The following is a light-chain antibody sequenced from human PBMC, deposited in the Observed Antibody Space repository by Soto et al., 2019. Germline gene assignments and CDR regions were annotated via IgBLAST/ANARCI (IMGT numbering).Light chain of an antibody. J-gene: IGKJ5*01. CDR1: QNINTY. CDR3: QQYENLPT. CDR2: DAS. Sequence: DIQMTQSPSSLSASVGDRVTITCQASQNINTYLNWYQQKPGRAPKLLIYDASNLEAGVPSRFRGGGSGTDFTFTISRLQAEDIATYYCQQYENLPTFGEGTRLEI. V-gene: IGKV1-33*01.